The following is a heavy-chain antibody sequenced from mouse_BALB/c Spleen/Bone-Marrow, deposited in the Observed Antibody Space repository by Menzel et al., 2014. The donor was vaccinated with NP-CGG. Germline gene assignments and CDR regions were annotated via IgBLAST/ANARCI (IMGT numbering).Heavy chain of an antibody. D-gene: IGHD2-3*01. Sequence: EVMLVESGGGLVQPGGSLKLSCTAPGFTFSSYGLSWVRQTPDKRLELVATINRNGGTNSYPDNVKGRFTISRDNAKNTLYRQMSRLKSEDTARYYCARGVDDYSWFAYWGQGTLVTVSA. CDR3: ARGVDDYSWFAY. CDR2: INRNGGTN. J-gene: IGHJ3*01. V-gene: IGHV5-6-3*01. CDR1: GFTFSSYG.